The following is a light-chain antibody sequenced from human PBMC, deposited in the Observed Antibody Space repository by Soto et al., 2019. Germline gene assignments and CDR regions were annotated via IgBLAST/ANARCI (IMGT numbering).Light chain of an antibody. CDR2: EGS. J-gene: IGLJ2*01. CDR1: SSDVGSYNL. Sequence: QSALTQPASVSGSPGQSITISFTGTSSDVGSYNLVSWYQQHPGKAPKLMIYEGSKRPSGVSNRFSGSKSGNTASLTISGLQAEDEADYYCCSYAGSSTPYVVFGGGTKLTVL. CDR3: CSYAGSSTPYVV. V-gene: IGLV2-23*01.